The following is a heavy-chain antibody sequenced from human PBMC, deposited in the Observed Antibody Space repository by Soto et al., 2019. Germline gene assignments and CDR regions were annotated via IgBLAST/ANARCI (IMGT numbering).Heavy chain of an antibody. V-gene: IGHV3-23*01. CDR3: AKAHDFWGGYHNWFDP. D-gene: IGHD3-3*01. J-gene: IGHJ5*02. Sequence: GSLRLSCAASGFTFSSYAMSWVRQAPGKGLEWVSAISGSGGSTYYADSVKGRFTISRDNSKNTLYLQMNSLRAEDTAVYYCAKAHDFWGGYHNWFDPWGQGTLVTVSS. CDR2: ISGSGGST. CDR1: GFTFSSYA.